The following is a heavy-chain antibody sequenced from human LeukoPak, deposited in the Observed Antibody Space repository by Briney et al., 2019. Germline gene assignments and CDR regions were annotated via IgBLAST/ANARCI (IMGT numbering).Heavy chain of an antibody. J-gene: IGHJ4*02. D-gene: IGHD1-26*01. CDR3: ASAWDPLDY. CDR1: GGSFSGYY. Sequence: SETLSLTCAVYGGSFSGYYWSWIRQPPGKGLEWIGYIYYSGSTNYNPSLKSRVTISVDTSRNQFSLKLSSVTAADTAVYYCASAWDPLDYWGQGTLVTVSS. CDR2: IYYSGST. V-gene: IGHV4-59*01.